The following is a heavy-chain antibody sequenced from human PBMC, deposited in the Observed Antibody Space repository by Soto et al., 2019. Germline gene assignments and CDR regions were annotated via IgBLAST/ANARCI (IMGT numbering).Heavy chain of an antibody. Sequence: SETLSLTCTVSGGSISSYYWSWIRQPPGKGLEWIGYIYYSGSTNYNPSLKSRSTISVDTSKNQFSLKLSSVTAADTAVYYCARDRGTGVVTANPNNWFDPWGQGTLVTVSS. CDR1: GGSISSYY. CDR2: IYYSGST. J-gene: IGHJ5*02. CDR3: ARDRGTGVVTANPNNWFDP. D-gene: IGHD2-21*02. V-gene: IGHV4-59*01.